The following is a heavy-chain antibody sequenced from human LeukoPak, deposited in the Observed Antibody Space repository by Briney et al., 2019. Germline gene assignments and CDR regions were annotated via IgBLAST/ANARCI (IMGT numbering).Heavy chain of an antibody. CDR3: AREWDSGYSHDAFDI. CDR2: IYSGGST. Sequence: GGSLRLSCAASGFTVSSNYMSWVRQAPGKGLEWVSVIYSGGSTYYADSVKGRFTISRDNSKNTLYLQMNSLRAEDTAVYYCAREWDSGYSHDAFDIWGQGTMVTVSS. V-gene: IGHV3-53*01. J-gene: IGHJ3*02. CDR1: GFTVSSNY. D-gene: IGHD3-22*01.